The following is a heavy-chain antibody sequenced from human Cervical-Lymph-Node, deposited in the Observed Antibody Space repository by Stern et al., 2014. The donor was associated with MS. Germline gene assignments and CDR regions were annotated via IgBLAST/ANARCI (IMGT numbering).Heavy chain of an antibody. CDR1: GFSLTTGGVG. CDR2: LYWDDDK. V-gene: IGHV2-5*02. CDR3: AHSSSWDQSFDF. Sequence: QVTLKESGPTLVKPTQTLTLTCTFSGFSLTTGGVGVGWIRQPPGKALEWLALLYWDDDKRYSPARKSRLPITKDTSKNQVVLTMTNMDPVDTATYYWAHSSSWDQSFDFWGQGTLVTVSS. J-gene: IGHJ4*02. D-gene: IGHD6-13*01.